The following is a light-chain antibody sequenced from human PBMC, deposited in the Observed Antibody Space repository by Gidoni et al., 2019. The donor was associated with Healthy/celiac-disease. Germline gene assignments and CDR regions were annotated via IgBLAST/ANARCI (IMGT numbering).Light chain of an antibody. CDR3: QQYGSSPLT. V-gene: IGKV3-20*01. J-gene: IGKJ4*01. CDR2: GAS. CDR1: QSVSSSY. Sequence: EIVLTPSPGTLSLSPGERATHSCRASQSVSSSYLAWYQQKPGQAPRLLIYGASSRATGIPDRFSGSGSGTDFTLTISRLEPEDFAVYYCQQYGSSPLTFGGGTKVEIK.